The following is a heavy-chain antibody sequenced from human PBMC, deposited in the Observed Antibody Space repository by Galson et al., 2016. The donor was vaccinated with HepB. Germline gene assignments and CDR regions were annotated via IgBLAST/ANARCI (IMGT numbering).Heavy chain of an antibody. CDR3: ARSSGRFYGEGLSNPDGLDV. CDR2: ITTYNGHT. V-gene: IGHV1-18*01. J-gene: IGHJ6*02. CDR1: GYSFRGFG. D-gene: IGHD3-10*01. Sequence: SVKVSCKASGYSFRGFGISWVRQGPGQGLEWMGWITTYNGHTNYAQYFQDRVTMTIDTSTSTAYMELRSLTSDDTAIYYCARSSGRFYGEGLSNPDGLDVWGQGTTVTVSS.